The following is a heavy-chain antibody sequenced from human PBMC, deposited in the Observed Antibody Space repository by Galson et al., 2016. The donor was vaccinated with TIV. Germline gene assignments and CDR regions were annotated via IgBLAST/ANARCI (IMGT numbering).Heavy chain of an antibody. Sequence: SLRLSCAASGLSVSINYVTWVRQAPGKGLEWVSLISDGGKTYYSDSVRGRFTISRDNSKNTLYLQMNGLRAEDSAVYYCARDRVVDGYYYYYYYYLDVWGKGTTVTVSS. V-gene: IGHV3-66*02. CDR3: ARDRVVDGYYYYYYYYLDV. J-gene: IGHJ6*03. D-gene: IGHD3-22*01. CDR2: ISDGGKT. CDR1: GLSVSINY.